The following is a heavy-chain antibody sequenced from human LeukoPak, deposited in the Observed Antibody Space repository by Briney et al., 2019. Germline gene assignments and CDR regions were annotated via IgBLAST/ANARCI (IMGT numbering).Heavy chain of an antibody. CDR3: TTSRTFDY. Sequence: GGSLRLSCAASGFSISAYSMSWVRQAPGKELEWVANIKQDGSEKYYVDSVKGRFTISRDNAYNSLYLQMSTLRAEDTAVYYCTTSRTFDYWGQGTLVTVSS. J-gene: IGHJ4*02. CDR1: GFSISAYS. CDR2: IKQDGSEK. V-gene: IGHV3-7*03. D-gene: IGHD4-11*01.